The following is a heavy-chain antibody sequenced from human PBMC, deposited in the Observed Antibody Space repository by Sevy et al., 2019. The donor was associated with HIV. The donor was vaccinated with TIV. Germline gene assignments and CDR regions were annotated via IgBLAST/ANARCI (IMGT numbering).Heavy chain of an antibody. J-gene: IGHJ4*02. CDR1: GGSISSGSYY. D-gene: IGHD4-4*01. CDR2: IYTSGST. CDR3: ARLSVTAGYYFDY. Sequence: SETLSLTWTVSGGSISSGSYYWSWIRQPAGKGLEWIGRIYTSGSTNYNPSLKSRVTISVDTTKNQFSLKLSSVTAADTAVYYCARLSVTAGYYFDYWGQGTLVTVSS. V-gene: IGHV4-61*02.